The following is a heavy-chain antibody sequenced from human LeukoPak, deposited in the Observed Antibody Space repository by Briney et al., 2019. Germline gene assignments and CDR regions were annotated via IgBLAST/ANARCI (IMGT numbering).Heavy chain of an antibody. V-gene: IGHV3-33*01. CDR3: AGRLDSIGSLPNFDY. D-gene: IGHD3-22*01. CDR2: IWYGGSNK. Sequence: GGSLRLSCAASGFTFSSYGMHWVRQAPGKGLEWVAVIWYGGSNKYYADSVKGRFTISRDNSKNTLYLQMNSLRAEDTAVYYCAGRLDSIGSLPNFDYWGQGTLVTVSS. J-gene: IGHJ4*02. CDR1: GFTFSSYG.